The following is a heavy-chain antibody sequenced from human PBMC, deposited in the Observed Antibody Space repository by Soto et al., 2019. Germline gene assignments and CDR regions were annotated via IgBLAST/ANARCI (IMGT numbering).Heavy chain of an antibody. V-gene: IGHV3-9*01. D-gene: IGHD4-4*01. J-gene: IGHJ5*02. CDR2: ISWNSGSI. CDR1: GFTFDDYA. Sequence: GGSLRLSCAASGFTFDDYAMHWVRQAPGKGLEWVSGISWNSGSIGYADSVKGRFTISRDNAKNSLYLQMNSLRAEDTALYYCAKDHENTVTKSFDPWGQGTLVTVSS. CDR3: AKDHENTVTKSFDP.